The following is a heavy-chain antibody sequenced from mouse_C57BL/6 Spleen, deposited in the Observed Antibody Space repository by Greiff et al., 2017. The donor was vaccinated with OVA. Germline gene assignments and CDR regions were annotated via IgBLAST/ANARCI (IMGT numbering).Heavy chain of an antibody. CDR2: SRNKANDYTS. V-gene: IGHV7-1*01. CDR1: GFTFSDFY. CDR3: ERDAGGDFDY. J-gene: IGHJ2*01. Sequence: EVKVVESGGGLVQSGRSLRLSCATSGFTFSDFYMEWVRQAPGKGLEWIAASRNKANDYTSEYSASVKGRFIVSRDTSQSILDLQMNALRAEDTAMYYCERDAGGDFDYWGQGTTLTVSS.